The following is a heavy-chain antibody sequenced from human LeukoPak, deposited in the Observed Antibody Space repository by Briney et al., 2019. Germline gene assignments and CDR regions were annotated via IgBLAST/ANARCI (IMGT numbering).Heavy chain of an antibody. V-gene: IGHV3-23*01. Sequence: PGGSLRLSCAASGFTFSSYGMSWVRQAPGQGLEWVSAISTTDGSTYYADSVKGRFTISRDNSKNTLYLQMNSLRAEDTAIYYCAKNGDRGAYCSGGSCYPYYYYYMDVWGKGTTVTISS. D-gene: IGHD2-15*01. CDR2: ISTTDGST. CDR1: GFTFSSYG. CDR3: AKNGDRGAYCSGGSCYPYYYYYMDV. J-gene: IGHJ6*03.